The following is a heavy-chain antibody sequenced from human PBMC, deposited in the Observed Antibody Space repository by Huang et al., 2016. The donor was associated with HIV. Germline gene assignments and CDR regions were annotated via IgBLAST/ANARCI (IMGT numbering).Heavy chain of an antibody. CDR1: GYSLTELS. D-gene: IGHD6-13*01. Sequence: QVQLVQSGAEVKKPGASVKVSCKVSGYSLTELSIHWVRQAPGKGLEWMGGFDPEDGETSYARKFRGRVTMTEDTSRDTAYMGLSSLRSEDTAVYYCVSFSWSMGYFDYWGQGALVTVSS. CDR2: FDPEDGET. V-gene: IGHV1-24*01. J-gene: IGHJ4*02. CDR3: VSFSWSMGYFDY.